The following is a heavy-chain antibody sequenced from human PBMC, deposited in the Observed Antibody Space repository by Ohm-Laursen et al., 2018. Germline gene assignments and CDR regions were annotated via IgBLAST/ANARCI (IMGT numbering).Heavy chain of an antibody. V-gene: IGHV3-21*01. CDR3: AKEVFTNSSWYYFDY. Sequence: GSLRLSCAASGFTFSSYSMNWVRQAPGKGLEWVSSISSSSSYIYYADSVKGRFTISRDNSKNTLYLQMNSLRAEDTAVYYCAKEVFTNSSWYYFDYWGQGTLVTVSS. CDR1: GFTFSSYS. J-gene: IGHJ4*02. CDR2: ISSSSSYI. D-gene: IGHD6-13*01.